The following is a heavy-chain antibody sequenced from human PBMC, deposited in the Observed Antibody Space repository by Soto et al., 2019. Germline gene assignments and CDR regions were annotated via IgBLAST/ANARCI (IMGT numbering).Heavy chain of an antibody. V-gene: IGHV1-2*04. D-gene: IGHD6-19*01. CDR2: INPNSGGT. CDR3: ALKMAGSFLDY. CDR1: GYTFTGYH. Sequence: ASVKVSCKASGYTFTGYHIHWVRQAPGQGLEWMGWINPNSGGTNYAQRFQDWVTMTRDTSISTAYMELSRLKSDDTAVYYCALKMAGSFLDYWGQGTLVTVS. J-gene: IGHJ4*02.